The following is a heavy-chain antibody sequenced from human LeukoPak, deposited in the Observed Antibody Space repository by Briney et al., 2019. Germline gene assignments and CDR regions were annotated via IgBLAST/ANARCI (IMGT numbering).Heavy chain of an antibody. D-gene: IGHD3-22*01. Sequence: ASVKVSCKASGYTFTSYYMHWVRQAPGQGLEWMGIINPSGGSTSYAQKFQGRVTITADESTSTAYMELSSLRSEDTAVYYCAREEAHYYDSSGTYYYYGMDVWGQGTTVTVSS. CDR3: AREEAHYYDSSGTYYYYGMDV. CDR1: GYTFTSYY. CDR2: INPSGGST. V-gene: IGHV1-46*01. J-gene: IGHJ6*02.